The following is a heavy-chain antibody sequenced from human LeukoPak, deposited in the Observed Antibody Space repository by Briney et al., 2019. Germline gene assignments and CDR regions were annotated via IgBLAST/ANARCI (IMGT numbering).Heavy chain of an antibody. CDR3: ARGLTGYSSPFDY. CDR1: GGSFSGYY. CDR2: ITHSGST. J-gene: IGHJ4*02. V-gene: IGHV4-34*01. D-gene: IGHD3-9*01. Sequence: SETLSLTCAVYGGSFSGYYWSWIRQPPGKGLEWIGEITHSGSTNYNPSLKSRVTISVDTSKNQFSLKLSSVTAADTAVYYCARGLTGYSSPFDYWGQGTLVTVSS.